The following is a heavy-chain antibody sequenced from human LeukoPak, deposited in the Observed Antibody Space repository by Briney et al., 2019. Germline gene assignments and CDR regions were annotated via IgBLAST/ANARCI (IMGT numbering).Heavy chain of an antibody. Sequence: ASVKVSCKASGYTFTSYYMHWVRQAPGQGLEWMGIINPSGGSTSYAQKFQGRVTMTTDTSTSTAYMELRSLRSDDTAVYYCARRRASGSYYYYYYYMDVWGKGTTVTVSS. D-gene: IGHD1-26*01. CDR3: ARRRASGSYYYYYYYMDV. V-gene: IGHV1-46*01. CDR1: GYTFTSYY. J-gene: IGHJ6*03. CDR2: INPSGGST.